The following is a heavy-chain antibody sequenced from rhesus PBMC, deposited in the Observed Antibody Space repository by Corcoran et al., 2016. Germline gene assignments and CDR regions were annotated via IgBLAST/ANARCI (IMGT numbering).Heavy chain of an antibody. CDR2: IAVCVQST. D-gene: IGHD4-35*01. CDR3: ASLGLGNGNYNWYFDL. J-gene: IGHJ2*01. V-gene: IGHV4-173*01. CDR1: GGSISSNY. Sequence: QVQLQESGPGLVKPSETLSLTCAVPGGSISSNYWSWIRHPPGKGLEWIGRIAVCVQSTNYNPPRKCRLTISTDTSINLFSLKLSSVTAADAAVYYCASLGLGNGNYNWYFDLWGPGTPITISS.